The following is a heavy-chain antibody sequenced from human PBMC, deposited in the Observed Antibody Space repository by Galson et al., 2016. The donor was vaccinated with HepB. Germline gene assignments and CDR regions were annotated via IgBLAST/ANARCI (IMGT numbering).Heavy chain of an antibody. Sequence: SLRLSCAASGLSFSDYYMSWIRQAPGKGLEWLSYIASGGFPTYYADSVKGRFTISRDHATSSVHLHMSDLGGEDTAVYYCAAGLGSREWTPLDYWGQGTLITVSS. CDR3: AAGLGSREWTPLDY. V-gene: IGHV3-11*04. CDR1: GLSFSDYY. J-gene: IGHJ4*02. CDR2: IASGGFPT. D-gene: IGHD3-3*01.